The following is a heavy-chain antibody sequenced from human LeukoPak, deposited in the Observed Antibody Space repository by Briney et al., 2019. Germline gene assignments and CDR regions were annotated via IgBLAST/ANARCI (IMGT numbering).Heavy chain of an antibody. CDR1: GFTFSNYS. J-gene: IGHJ4*02. V-gene: IGHV3-21*01. Sequence: GGSLKLSCAASGFTFSNYSMNWVRQAPGKGLEWVSSISTSSSYIYYGDSVKGRFTISRDNAKNSLYLQMNSLRPEDTAVYYCARDVVVVVATDSNFDYWGQGTLVTVSS. CDR3: ARDVVVVVATDSNFDY. D-gene: IGHD2-15*01. CDR2: ISTSSSYI.